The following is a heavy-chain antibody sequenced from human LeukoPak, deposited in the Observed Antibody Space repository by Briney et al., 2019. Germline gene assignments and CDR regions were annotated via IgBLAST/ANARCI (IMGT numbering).Heavy chain of an antibody. V-gene: IGHV3-13*01. CDR1: GFTFSSYD. CDR3: ARAMPHDNWFNP. J-gene: IGHJ5*02. Sequence: GGSLRLSCAASGFTFSSYDTHWVRQATGKGLEWVSAIDTAGDTYYPGSVKGRFTISRDNAKNTLYLQMNSLRAEDTAVYYCARAMPHDNWFNPWGQGSLVTVSS. CDR2: IDTAGDT. D-gene: IGHD2-2*01.